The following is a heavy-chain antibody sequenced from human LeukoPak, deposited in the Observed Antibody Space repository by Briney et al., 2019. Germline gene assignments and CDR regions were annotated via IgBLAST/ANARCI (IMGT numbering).Heavy chain of an antibody. V-gene: IGHV3-23*01. D-gene: IGHD1-26*01. Sequence: GGSLRLSCAASGFTFSSYAMSWVRQAPGKGLEWVSANSGSGGSTYYADSVKGRFTISRDNSKNTLYLQMNSLRAEDTAVYYCANFVGATPDAFDIWGQGTMVTVSS. CDR1: GFTFSSYA. CDR2: NSGSGGST. J-gene: IGHJ3*02. CDR3: ANFVGATPDAFDI.